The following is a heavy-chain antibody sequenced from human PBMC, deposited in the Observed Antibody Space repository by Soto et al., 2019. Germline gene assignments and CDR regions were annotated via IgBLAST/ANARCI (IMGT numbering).Heavy chain of an antibody. J-gene: IGHJ4*02. D-gene: IGHD1-1*01. CDR3: ARLRIQSGNFRSFDY. Sequence: GESLKISCEASGYRFTSYWIAWVRQMPGKGLEWMGTIYVDDSDTTYSPSFQGQVTISADKSSSSAYLQWSSLKASDSAMYYCARLRIQSGNFRSFDYWGQGTRGTVSS. V-gene: IGHV5-51*01. CDR1: GYRFTSYW. CDR2: IYVDDSDT.